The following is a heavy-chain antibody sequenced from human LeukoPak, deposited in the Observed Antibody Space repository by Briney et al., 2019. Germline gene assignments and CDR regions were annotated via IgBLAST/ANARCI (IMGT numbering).Heavy chain of an antibody. V-gene: IGHV3-48*04. CDR2: ISSSSSTI. CDR1: GFTFSSYS. CDR3: ARADPPGISFFDY. D-gene: IGHD3-16*02. Sequence: GGSLRLSCAASGFTFSSYSMNWVRQAPGKGLEWVSYISSSSSTIYYADSVKGRFTISRDNAENSLYLQMNSLRAEDTAVYYCARADPPGISFFDYWGQGALVTVSS. J-gene: IGHJ4*02.